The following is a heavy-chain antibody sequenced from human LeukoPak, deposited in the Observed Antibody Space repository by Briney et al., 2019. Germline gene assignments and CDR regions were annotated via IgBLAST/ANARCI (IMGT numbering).Heavy chain of an antibody. V-gene: IGHV1-18*01. J-gene: IGHJ2*01. CDR3: ARDPAAAGTSYWYFDL. CDR1: GYTFTSYG. Sequence: VASVKVSCKASGYTFTSYGISWVRQAPGQGLEWMGWISAYNGNTNYAQKLQGRVTITRDTSASTAYMELSSLRSEDTAVYYCARDPAAAGTSYWYFDLWGRGTLVTVSS. CDR2: ISAYNGNT. D-gene: IGHD6-13*01.